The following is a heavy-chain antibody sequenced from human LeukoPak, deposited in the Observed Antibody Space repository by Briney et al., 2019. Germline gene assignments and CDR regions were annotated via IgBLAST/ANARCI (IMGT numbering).Heavy chain of an antibody. CDR2: ISAYNGNT. CDR1: GYTFTSYG. V-gene: IGHV1-18*01. D-gene: IGHD3-22*01. Sequence: SVKVSCKASGYTFTSYGISWVRQAPGQGLEWMGWISAYNGNTNYAQKLQGRVTMTTDTSTSTAYMELRSLRSDDTAVYYCARVSYYDSSGYYYGDYYYYMDVWGKGTTVTVSS. CDR3: ARVSYYDSSGYYYGDYYYYMDV. J-gene: IGHJ6*03.